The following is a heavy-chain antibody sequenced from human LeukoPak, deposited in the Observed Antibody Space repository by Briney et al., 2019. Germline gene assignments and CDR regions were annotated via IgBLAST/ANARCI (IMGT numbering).Heavy chain of an antibody. CDR3: TRVGYIDEGIDY. CDR2: IKQDGSKK. Sequence: GGSLRLSCAVSGFTFSSYAMSWVRQAPGKGLEWVANIKQDGSKKSYVDSVKGRFTISRDNAKNSLYLQMNSLRAEDTAIYYCTRVGYIDEGIDYWGQGTLVTVSS. D-gene: IGHD5-24*01. J-gene: IGHJ4*02. V-gene: IGHV3-7*04. CDR1: GFTFSSYA.